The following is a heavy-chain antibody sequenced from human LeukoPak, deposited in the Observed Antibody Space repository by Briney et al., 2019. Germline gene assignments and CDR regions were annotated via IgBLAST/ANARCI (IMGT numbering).Heavy chain of an antibody. Sequence: GGSLRLSCAASGFTFSSHGMHWVRQAPGKGLEWVAVIWPDGSIKYYAESAKGRFTISRDNSKSTLYLQMNSLRAEDTAVYYCARGTLRLGELSLLSWFDPWGQGTLVTVSS. CDR2: IWPDGSIK. CDR1: GFTFSSHG. D-gene: IGHD3-16*02. J-gene: IGHJ5*02. CDR3: ARGTLRLGELSLLSWFDP. V-gene: IGHV3-33*01.